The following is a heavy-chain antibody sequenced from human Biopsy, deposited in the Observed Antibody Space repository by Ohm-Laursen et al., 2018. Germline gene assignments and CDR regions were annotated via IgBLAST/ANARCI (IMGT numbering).Heavy chain of an antibody. CDR3: ARPTNARAGGAPFDI. J-gene: IGHJ3*02. CDR1: GFSFSSYG. V-gene: IGHV3-33*01. D-gene: IGHD1-1*01. CDR2: LWYDGTNK. Sequence: SLRLSCAASGFSFSSYGMHWVRQAPGKGLGWVAVLWYDGTNKYYADSVKGRFTISRDNSKNTLYLQMNSLRAEDTAMYYCARPTNARAGGAPFDIWGQGTMVTVPS.